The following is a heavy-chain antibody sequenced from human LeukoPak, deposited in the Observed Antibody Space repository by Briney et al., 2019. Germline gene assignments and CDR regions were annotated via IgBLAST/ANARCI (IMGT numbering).Heavy chain of an antibody. CDR2: ISSSSSYI. CDR3: ARDRIGYGDSVDY. J-gene: IGHJ4*02. Sequence: GSLRLSCAASGFTFSSYSMNRVRQAPGKGLEWVSSISSSSSYIYYADSVKGRFTISRDNAKNSLYLQMNSLRAEDTAVYYCARDRIGYGDSVDYWGQGTLVTVSS. CDR1: GFTFSSYS. V-gene: IGHV3-21*01. D-gene: IGHD4-17*01.